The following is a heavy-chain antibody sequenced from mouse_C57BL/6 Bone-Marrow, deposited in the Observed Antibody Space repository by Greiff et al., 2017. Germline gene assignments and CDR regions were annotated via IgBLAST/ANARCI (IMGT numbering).Heavy chain of an antibody. CDR3: AREGTNWTFYYAMDY. CDR1: GYTFTDHT. J-gene: IGHJ4*01. D-gene: IGHD4-1*01. CDR2: IYPRDGST. V-gene: IGHV1-78*01. Sequence: VQLQQSDAELVKPGASVKISCKVSGYTFTDHTIHWMKQRPEQGLEWIGYIYPRDGSTKYNEKFKGKATLTADKSSSTAYMQLNSLTSEDSAVYFCAREGTNWTFYYAMDYWGQGTSVTVSS.